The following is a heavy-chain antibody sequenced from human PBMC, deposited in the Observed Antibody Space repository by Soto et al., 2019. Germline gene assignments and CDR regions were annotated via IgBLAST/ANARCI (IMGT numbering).Heavy chain of an antibody. CDR2: IYYSGST. CDR1: GGSISSYY. J-gene: IGHJ2*01. D-gene: IGHD3-3*01. CDR3: ARVRSPKPSYWYFDX. V-gene: IGHV4-59*01. Sequence: ASDTLSLTCTVSGGSISSYYWSWIRQPPGKGLEWIGYIYYSGSTNYNPSLKSRVTISVDTSKNQFSLKLSSVTAADTSVYYCARVRSPKPSYWYFDXWGRGTLVTVSX.